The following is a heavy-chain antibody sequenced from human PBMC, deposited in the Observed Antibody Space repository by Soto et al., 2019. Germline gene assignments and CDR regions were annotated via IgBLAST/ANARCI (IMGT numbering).Heavy chain of an antibody. D-gene: IGHD3-3*01. CDR3: ARDPTPLRSYYYAMEV. J-gene: IGHJ6*02. CDR2: IYSGGNT. V-gene: IGHV3-53*01. Sequence: GGSLRLSCAASGFTVSSNYMSWVRQAPGKGLEWVSIIYSGGNTYYADSVKGRFTISRDNSKNTLYLQMSSLRAEDTAVYYCARDPTPLRSYYYAMEVWGQAPTLSVSS. CDR1: GFTVSSNY.